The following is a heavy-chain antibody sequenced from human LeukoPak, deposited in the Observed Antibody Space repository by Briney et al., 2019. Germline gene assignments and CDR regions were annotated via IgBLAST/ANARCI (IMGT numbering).Heavy chain of an antibody. V-gene: IGHV3-48*03. D-gene: IGHD3-16*01. J-gene: IGHJ3*02. CDR3: ARDLVSGAYTFDI. CDR1: GVTFSSYD. CDR2: ISGSGTTI. Sequence: GGSLRLSCAASGVTFSSYDMNWVRQAPGKGLEWVSYISGSGTTIYYADSVKGRFTISRDCSKNSLYLQMNSQRAEDTAVYYCARDLVSGAYTFDIWGQGTMVTVSS.